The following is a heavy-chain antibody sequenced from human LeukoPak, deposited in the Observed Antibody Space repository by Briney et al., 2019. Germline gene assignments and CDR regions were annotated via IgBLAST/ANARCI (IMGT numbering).Heavy chain of an antibody. J-gene: IGHJ4*02. Sequence: ASVKLSCEASGGTFSRYAISWVRQAPGPGRGWMGRIIPFFGTANYKKKFQGRVTITADKSTSTTYMELSSLRSEDTAVYYCARDGGEYCSSTSCDPGYWGQGTLVTVSS. V-gene: IGHV1-69*06. CDR2: IIPFFGTA. CDR1: GGTFSRYA. D-gene: IGHD2-2*01. CDR3: ARDGGEYCSSTSCDPGY.